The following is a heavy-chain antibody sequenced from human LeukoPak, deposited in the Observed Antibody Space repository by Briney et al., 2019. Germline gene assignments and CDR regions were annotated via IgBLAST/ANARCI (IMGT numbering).Heavy chain of an antibody. J-gene: IGHJ6*02. CDR2: ISYDGSNK. V-gene: IGHV3-30*18. CDR3: AKDLDTAMTRYYYYGMDV. D-gene: IGHD5-18*01. Sequence: PGGSLRLSCAASGFTFSSYGMHWVRQAPGKGLEWVAVISYDGSNKYYADSVKGRFTISRDNSKNTLYLQMNSLRAEDTAVYYCAKDLDTAMTRYYYYGMDVWGQGTTVTVS. CDR1: GFTFSSYG.